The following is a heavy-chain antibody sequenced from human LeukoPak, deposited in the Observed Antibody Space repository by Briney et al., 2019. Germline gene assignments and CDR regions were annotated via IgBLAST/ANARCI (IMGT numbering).Heavy chain of an antibody. V-gene: IGHV1-46*01. Sequence: GASVKVSCKASGYTFTSYYMHWVRQAPGQGLEWMGIINPSGGSTSYAQKFQGRVTMTRDTSTSTVYMELSSLRSEDTAVYYCARDPLEVPRGGSDPQMTMVRGVMTFSAFDIWGQGTMVTVSS. D-gene: IGHD3-10*01. CDR1: GYTFTSYY. CDR3: ARDPLEVPRGGSDPQMTMVRGVMTFSAFDI. CDR2: INPSGGST. J-gene: IGHJ3*02.